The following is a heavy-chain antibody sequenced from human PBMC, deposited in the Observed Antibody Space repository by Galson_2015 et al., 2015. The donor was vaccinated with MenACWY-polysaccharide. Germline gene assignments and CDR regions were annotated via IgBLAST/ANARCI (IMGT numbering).Heavy chain of an antibody. CDR1: EFTFSSYW. CDR3: TRGSQYSATYGGD. Sequence: SLRLSCAASEFTFSSYWMHWVRQAPGKGLVWVSRILSEGSNTSHADSVRGRFTISRDNAKNMLHLQMNGLRGEDTAVYYCTRGSQYSATYGGDWGQATLVTVSS. D-gene: IGHD6-6*01. V-gene: IGHV3-74*01. CDR2: ILSEGSNT. J-gene: IGHJ1*01.